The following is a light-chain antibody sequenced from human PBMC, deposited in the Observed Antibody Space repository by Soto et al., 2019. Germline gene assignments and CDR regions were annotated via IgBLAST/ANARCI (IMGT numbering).Light chain of an antibody. V-gene: IGKV1-39*01. CDR1: QRMSSY. Sequence: DIQMTQSPSSLSASVGDRVTITCRASQRMSSYLNWYQQKPGKAPKLLIYAASSLQSGVPSRFSGIGSGTHFGLTTSILQLEDLPIYYCQQSYTPPTWTLGQGTKVKMK. J-gene: IGKJ1*01. CDR2: AAS. CDR3: QQSYTPPTWT.